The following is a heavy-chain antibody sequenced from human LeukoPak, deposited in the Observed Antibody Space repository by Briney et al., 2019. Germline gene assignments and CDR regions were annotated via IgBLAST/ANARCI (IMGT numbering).Heavy chain of an antibody. V-gene: IGHV3-23*01. CDR2: ISPSGGIT. Sequence: PGGSLRLSCAASGFTFSSHGMNWVRQAPGKGLEWVSGISPSGGITYYTDSVKGRFTISRDNSKNTLYLQMNSLRAEDTAVYYCARDPTLRYFDWLTPHAYYYYYMDVWGKGTTVTVSS. J-gene: IGHJ6*03. CDR1: GFTFSSHG. CDR3: ARDPTLRYFDWLTPHAYYYYYMDV. D-gene: IGHD3-9*01.